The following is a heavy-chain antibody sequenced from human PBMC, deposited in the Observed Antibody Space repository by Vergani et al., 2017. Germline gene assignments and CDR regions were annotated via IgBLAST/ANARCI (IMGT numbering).Heavy chain of an antibody. J-gene: IGHJ6*02. CDR1: GYTFRNKD. CDR3: ARIGLRDGSGWGYHYYYYYGMDV. V-gene: IGHV1-18*01. D-gene: IGHD6-19*01. CDR2: ISPHTGRT. Sequence: QIQLVQSAAEVKKPGAALNVSCKASGYTFRNKDISWLRQAPGQGLEWMGSISPHTGRTNTAQQFQDRVIMTTDTSTSTVYMELSSLRSEDTAVYYCARIGLRDGSGWGYHYYYYYGMDVWGQGP.